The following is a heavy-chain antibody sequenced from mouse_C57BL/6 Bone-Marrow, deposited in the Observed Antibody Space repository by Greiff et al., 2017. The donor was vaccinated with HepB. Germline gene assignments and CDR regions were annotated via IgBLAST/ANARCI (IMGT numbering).Heavy chain of an antibody. CDR1: GYTFTSYW. CDR2: IDPSDSYT. V-gene: IGHV1-59*01. J-gene: IGHJ3*01. CDR3: VNSY. Sequence: QVQLQQPGAELVMPGASVKLSCKASGYTFTSYWMHWVKQRPGQGLEWIGVIDPSDSYTNYNQKFKGKATLTVDTSSSTAYMQLSSLTSEDSAVYYCVNSYWGQGTLVTVSA.